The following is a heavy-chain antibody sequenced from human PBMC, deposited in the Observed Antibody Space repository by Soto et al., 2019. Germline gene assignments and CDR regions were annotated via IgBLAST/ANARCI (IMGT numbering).Heavy chain of an antibody. CDR1: GGTFSSYT. D-gene: IGHD3-22*01. J-gene: IGHJ4*02. Sequence: GASVKFSCKASGGTFSSYTISWVRQAPGQVLECMVRIIPISGISNHXXKFQGRVXXTSDKSTGTAXMELSXLRSEDTAVYYCAREFLSSSGQYDYWCQGTLVTVSS. V-gene: IGHV1-69*04. CDR2: IIPISGIS. CDR3: AREFLSSSGQYDY.